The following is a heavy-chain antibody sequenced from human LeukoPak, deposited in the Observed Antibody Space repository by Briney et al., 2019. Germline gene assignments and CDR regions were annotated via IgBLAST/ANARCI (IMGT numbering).Heavy chain of an antibody. Sequence: GGSLRLSCAASGFTFSSYAMHWVRQAPGKGPEWVANIKQDGSQRYYVDSVRGRFTISRDNAKNSLFLQMNGLRAEDTAVYYCARRGGSSSRRSPIDYWGQGTLVTVSS. CDR3: ARRGGSSSRRSPIDY. J-gene: IGHJ4*02. D-gene: IGHD6-6*01. CDR1: GFTFSSYA. V-gene: IGHV3-7*01. CDR2: IKQDGSQR.